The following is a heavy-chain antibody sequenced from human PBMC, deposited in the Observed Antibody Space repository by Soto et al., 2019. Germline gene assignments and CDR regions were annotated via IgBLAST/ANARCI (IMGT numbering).Heavy chain of an antibody. Sequence: ASVKVSSKTSGYTFTNHFMQWVRQAPGQGLEWMGWISAYNGNTNYAQKLQGRVTMTTDTSTSTAYMELRSLRSDDTAVYYGARSQWLVRSFDYWGQGTLVTVSS. J-gene: IGHJ4*02. D-gene: IGHD6-19*01. CDR2: ISAYNGNT. V-gene: IGHV1-18*04. CDR3: ARSQWLVRSFDY. CDR1: GYTFTNHF.